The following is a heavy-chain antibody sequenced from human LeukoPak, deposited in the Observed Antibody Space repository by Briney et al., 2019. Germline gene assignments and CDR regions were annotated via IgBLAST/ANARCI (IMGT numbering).Heavy chain of an antibody. Sequence: GGSPRLSCAASGFTFSSYAMSWVRQAPGKGLEWVSAISSSGDTYYAGSVKGRFTISRDNSKNTLYLQMNSLRAEDTAVYYCAKDAVGATAYYFDYWGQGTLVTVSS. V-gene: IGHV3-23*01. D-gene: IGHD1-26*01. CDR2: ISSSGDT. J-gene: IGHJ4*02. CDR3: AKDAVGATAYYFDY. CDR1: GFTFSSYA.